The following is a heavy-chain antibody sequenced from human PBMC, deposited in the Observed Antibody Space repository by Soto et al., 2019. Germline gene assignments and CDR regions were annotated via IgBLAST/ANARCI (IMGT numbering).Heavy chain of an antibody. CDR1: GGSISSSSYY. V-gene: IGHV4-39*01. Sequence: SETLSLTCTVSGGSISSSSYYWGWIRQPPGKGLEWIGSIYYSGSTYSNPSLKSRVTISVDTSKNQFSLKLSSVTAADTAVYYCARFRNALGSGSYYPAYYYYMDVWGKGTTVTVSS. J-gene: IGHJ6*03. CDR3: ARFRNALGSGSYYPAYYYYMDV. D-gene: IGHD3-10*01. CDR2: IYYSGST.